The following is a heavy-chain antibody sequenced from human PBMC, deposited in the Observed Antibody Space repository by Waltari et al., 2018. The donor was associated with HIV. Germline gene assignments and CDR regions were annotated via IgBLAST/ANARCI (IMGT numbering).Heavy chain of an antibody. CDR2: ISYDGSNK. D-gene: IGHD3-22*01. V-gene: IGHV3-30*01. J-gene: IGHJ6*02. CDR3: ARDSSGYYYVGYGMDV. Sequence: QVQLVESGGGVVQPGRSLRLSCAASGFTFNTYAMYWARQAPGKGLGCGAVISYDGSNKYYADSVKGRFTISRDNSKNTLYLQMNSLRAEDTAVYYCARDSSGYYYVGYGMDVWGQGTTVTVSS. CDR1: GFTFNTYA.